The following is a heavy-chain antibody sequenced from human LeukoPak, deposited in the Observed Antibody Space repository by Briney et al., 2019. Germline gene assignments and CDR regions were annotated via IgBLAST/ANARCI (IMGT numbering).Heavy chain of an antibody. CDR1: GFSFSSYE. D-gene: IGHD3-10*01. CDR2: ISSSGSTI. V-gene: IGHV3-48*03. CDR3: ARGYYYGSGTLGPFDS. Sequence: PGGSPRLSCAASGFSFSSYEMNWVRQAPGKGLEWVSYISSSGSTIYNADSVKGRFTISRDNAKNSLYLQMNSLRAEDTAVYYCARGYYYGSGTLGPFDSWGQGTLVTVSS. J-gene: IGHJ5*01.